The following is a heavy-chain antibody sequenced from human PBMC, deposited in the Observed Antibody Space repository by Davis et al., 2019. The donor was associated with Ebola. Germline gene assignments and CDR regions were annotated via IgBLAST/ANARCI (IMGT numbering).Heavy chain of an antibody. CDR2: INPNSGGT. Sequence: ASVKVSCKASGYTFTGYYMHWVRQAPGQGLEWMGWINPNSGGTNYAQKFQGRVTMTRDTSISTAYMELSRLRSDDTAVYYCARDSDSRGYYYYGMDVWGQGTTVTVSS. J-gene: IGHJ6*02. D-gene: IGHD3-10*01. V-gene: IGHV1-2*02. CDR3: ARDSDSRGYYYYGMDV. CDR1: GYTFTGYY.